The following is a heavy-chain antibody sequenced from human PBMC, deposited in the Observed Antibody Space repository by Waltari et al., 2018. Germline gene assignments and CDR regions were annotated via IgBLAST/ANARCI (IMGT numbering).Heavy chain of an antibody. CDR1: GGSTSTYY. J-gene: IGHJ6*03. CDR2: IHHSGSS. D-gene: IGHD1-26*01. V-gene: IGHV4-59*01. Sequence: QVQLQESGPGLVKPSETLSLTCTVSGGSTSTYYWSWFRQSLGQGLECIGYIHHSGSSVYNPSLRSRVAISLDTPNNQFSLRLRSVTAADAAIYYCARADTSTSYFYYYMDVWGKGTTVTVSS. CDR3: ARADTSTSYFYYYMDV.